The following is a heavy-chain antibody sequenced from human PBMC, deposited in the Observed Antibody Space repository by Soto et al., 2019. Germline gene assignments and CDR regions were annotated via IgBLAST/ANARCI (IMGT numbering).Heavy chain of an antibody. CDR2: LSDSGDSI. V-gene: IGHV3-23*01. D-gene: IGHD6-13*01. J-gene: IGHJ4*02. Sequence: PGGSLRLSCTASGVTFSSHAMTLVRQAPGKGLEWVSGLSDSGDSIYYADSVKGRFTIYRDNSMNTLYLQMNTLRVEDTAVYYCAKVSSSWYAGFFDLWGQGT. CDR3: AKVSSSWYAGFFDL. CDR1: GVTFSSHA.